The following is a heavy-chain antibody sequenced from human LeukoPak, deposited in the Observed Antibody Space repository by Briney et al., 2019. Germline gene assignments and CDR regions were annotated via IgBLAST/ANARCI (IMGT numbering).Heavy chain of an antibody. CDR3: ARGRGRNYYDSSGFFAGTGRVARRWMYYFDS. CDR2: INHSGRT. D-gene: IGHD3-22*01. V-gene: IGHV4-34*01. CDR1: GASLSGFY. Sequence: SETLSLTCAVSGASLSGFYWSWIRQPPGKGLEWIGEINHSGRTNYNPSLKSLFTISVVTSENQFSLKVTSVTVADTAVYFCARGRGRNYYDSSGFFAGTGRVARRWMYYFDSWGQGTLVTVSS. J-gene: IGHJ4*02.